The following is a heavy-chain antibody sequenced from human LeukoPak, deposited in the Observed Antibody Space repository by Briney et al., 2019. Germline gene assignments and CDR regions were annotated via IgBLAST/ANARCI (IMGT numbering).Heavy chain of an antibody. Sequence: KPSETLSLTCAVYGGSFSGYYWGWIRQPPGKGLEWIGSIYYSGSTNYNPSLKSRVTISVDTSKNQFSLKLSSVTAADTAVYYCASQLGTYYYYYMDVWGKGTTVTVSS. J-gene: IGHJ6*03. V-gene: IGHV4-59*01. CDR3: ASQLGTYYYYYMDV. D-gene: IGHD7-27*01. CDR1: GGSFSGYY. CDR2: IYYSGST.